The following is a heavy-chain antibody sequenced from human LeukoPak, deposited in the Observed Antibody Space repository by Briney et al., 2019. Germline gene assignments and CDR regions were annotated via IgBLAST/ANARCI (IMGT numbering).Heavy chain of an antibody. V-gene: IGHV1-69*06. CDR2: IIPIFGTA. J-gene: IGHJ3*02. Sequence: SVKVSCKSSGYTFTGYYIHWVRQAPGQGLEWMGGIIPIFGTANYAQKFQGRVTITADKSTSTAYMELSSLRSEDTAVYYCARGGYSGYGSSWYLLDDAFDIWGQGTMVTVSS. CDR3: ARGGYSGYGSSWYLLDDAFDI. CDR1: GYTFTGYY. D-gene: IGHD6-13*01.